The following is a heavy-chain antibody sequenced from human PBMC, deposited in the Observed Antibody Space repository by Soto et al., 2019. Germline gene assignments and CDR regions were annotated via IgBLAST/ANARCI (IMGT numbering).Heavy chain of an antibody. D-gene: IGHD6-13*01. Sequence: SETLSLTCTVSGGSISSYYWSWIRQPPGKGLEWIGYIYYSGITNYNPSLKSRVTISIDTSKNHFSLKLTSVTAADTAVYYCVRDSRTAGAGFDYWDRRSLVTVAS. CDR1: GGSISSYY. CDR2: IYYSGIT. J-gene: IGHJ4*01. CDR3: VRDSRTAGAGFDY. V-gene: IGHV4-59*01.